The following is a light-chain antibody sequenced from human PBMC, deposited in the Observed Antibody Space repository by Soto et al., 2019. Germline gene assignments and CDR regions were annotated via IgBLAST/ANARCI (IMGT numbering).Light chain of an antibody. CDR2: GAS. V-gene: IGKV3-15*01. CDR1: QSVSSN. CDR3: QQYNKWPPWT. Sequence: EILMTQSPATLSVSPGERATLSCRASQSVSSNFAWYQHKPGQAPRLLIYGASTRATGIPARFSGSGSGTEFTLTISSLQSEDCAVYYCQQYNKWPPWTFGQGTKVEIK. J-gene: IGKJ1*01.